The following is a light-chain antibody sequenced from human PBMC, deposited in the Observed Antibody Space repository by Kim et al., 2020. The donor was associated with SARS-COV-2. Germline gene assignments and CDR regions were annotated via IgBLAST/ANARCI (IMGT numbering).Light chain of an antibody. V-gene: IGLV3-19*01. CDR3: NSRDSSGNHYV. Sequence: ALGHTVSITGQGASLRSYYASWYQQKPGQAPVLVIYGKNNRPSGIPDRFSGSSSGNTASLTITGAQAEDEADYYCNSRDSSGNHYVFGTGTKVTVL. CDR1: SLRSYY. CDR2: GKN. J-gene: IGLJ1*01.